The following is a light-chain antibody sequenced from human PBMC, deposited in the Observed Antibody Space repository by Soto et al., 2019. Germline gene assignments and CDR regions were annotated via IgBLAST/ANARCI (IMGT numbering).Light chain of an antibody. J-gene: IGKJ4*01. Sequence: EIVMTQSPATLSVSPGERATLSCRASQSISSNLAWYQQKPGQAPRLLMFRTSSRATGFPARFSGSGSGTEFNLTISSLQSEDFGVYYWVQYNNWPRATFGGGTKLEIK. CDR1: QSISSN. V-gene: IGKV3-15*01. CDR3: VQYNNWPRAT. CDR2: RTS.